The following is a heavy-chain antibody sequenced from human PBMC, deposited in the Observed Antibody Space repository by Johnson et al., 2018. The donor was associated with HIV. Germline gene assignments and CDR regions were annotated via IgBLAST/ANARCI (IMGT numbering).Heavy chain of an antibody. V-gene: IGHV3-66*04. J-gene: IGHJ3*02. CDR3: ARRCSSTSCRGTLFAFDI. CDR2: IYTGSDST. Sequence: VQLVESGGGLVQPGGSLRLSCAVSGYSVTGYNMNWVRQAPVKGLEWVSVIYTGSDSTSYTDSVKDRFTISRDSSQNAVYLQMSSLRAEDTALYYCARRCSSTSCRGTLFAFDIWGQGTMVTVSS. D-gene: IGHD2-2*01. CDR1: GYSVTGYN.